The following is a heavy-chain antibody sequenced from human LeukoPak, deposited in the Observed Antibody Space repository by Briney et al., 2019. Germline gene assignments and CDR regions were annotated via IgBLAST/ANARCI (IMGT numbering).Heavy chain of an antibody. D-gene: IGHD2-2*01. CDR1: GGSISSYY. V-gene: IGHV4-4*07. J-gene: IGHJ2*01. CDR3: ARGQYHLLYWYFDL. CDR2: IHSSGST. Sequence: SETLSLTCTVSGGSISSYYWSWIRQPAGKGLEWIGRIHSSGSTNYNPSLKSRVTMSVDTPKDQFSLKLSSVTAADTAVYYCARGQYHLLYWYFDLWGRGTLVTVSS.